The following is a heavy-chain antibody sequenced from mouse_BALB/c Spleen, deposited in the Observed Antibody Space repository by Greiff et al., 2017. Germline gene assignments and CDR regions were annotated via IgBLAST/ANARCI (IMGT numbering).Heavy chain of an antibody. J-gene: IGHJ3*01. CDR1: GFTFSDYY. Sequence: EVKLVESGGGLVKPGGSLKLSCAASGFTFSDYYMYWVRQTPEKRLEWVATISDGGSYTYHPDSVKGRFTISRDNAKNNLYLQMSSLKSEDTAMYYCARADSSGYGAWFAYWGQGTLVTVSA. CDR2: ISDGGSYT. D-gene: IGHD3-2*01. CDR3: ARADSSGYGAWFAY. V-gene: IGHV5-4*02.